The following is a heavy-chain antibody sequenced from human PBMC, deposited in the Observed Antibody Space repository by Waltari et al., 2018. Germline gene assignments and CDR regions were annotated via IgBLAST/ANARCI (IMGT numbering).Heavy chain of an antibody. CDR1: GGSFSGYY. V-gene: IGHV4-34*01. CDR3: ARLRITMVRGVIIYYYGMDV. Sequence: QVQLQQWGAGLLKPSETLSLTCAVYGGSFSGYYWSWIRQPTGKGLEWIGEINHSGSTNYNPSLKSRVTISVDTSKNQFSLKLSSVTAADTAVYYCARLRITMVRGVIIYYYGMDVWGQGTTVTVSS. D-gene: IGHD3-10*01. CDR2: INHSGST. J-gene: IGHJ6*02.